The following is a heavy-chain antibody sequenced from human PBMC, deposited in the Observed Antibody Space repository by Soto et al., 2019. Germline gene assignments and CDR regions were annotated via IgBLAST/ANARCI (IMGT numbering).Heavy chain of an antibody. CDR3: ASKGYCSSTSCYTVAEYFQH. V-gene: IGHV1-2*02. CDR1: GYTFTGNY. Sequence: SVELSCKESGYTFTGNYMHWVRQAPGQGLEWMGWINPNSGGTNYAQKFQGRVTITADESTSTAYMELSSLRSEDTAVYYCASKGYCSSTSCYTVAEYFQHWGQGTLVAVS. CDR2: INPNSGGT. J-gene: IGHJ1*01. D-gene: IGHD2-2*02.